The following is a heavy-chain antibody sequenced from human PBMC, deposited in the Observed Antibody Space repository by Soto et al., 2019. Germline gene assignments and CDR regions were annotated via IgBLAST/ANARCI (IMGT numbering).Heavy chain of an antibody. CDR2: ISGSGGST. CDR1: GLTFSSYA. Sequence: HPGGSLRLSXAASGLTFSSYAMSWVRQAPGKGLEWVSAISGSGGSTYYADSVKGRFTISRDNSKNTLYLQMNSLRAEDTAVYYCAKVEGGGGYGDYGYYYYGMDVWGQGTTVTVSS. D-gene: IGHD4-17*01. CDR3: AKVEGGGGYGDYGYYYYGMDV. V-gene: IGHV3-23*01. J-gene: IGHJ6*02.